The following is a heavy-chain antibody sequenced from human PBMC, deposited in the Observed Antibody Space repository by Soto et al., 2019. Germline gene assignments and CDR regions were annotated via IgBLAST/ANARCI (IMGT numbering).Heavy chain of an antibody. J-gene: IGHJ4*02. Sequence: QVTLKESGPVMVKPTETLTLTCTVSGFSLSNARMGVSWIRQPPGKALEWLAHIFSNDEKCYNTSLKSRLTISKDTSKSQVVLTMTNMDPVDTATYYCARNDYVWGSSDYWGQGTLVTVSS. CDR1: GFSLSNARMG. D-gene: IGHD3-16*01. V-gene: IGHV2-26*01. CDR3: ARNDYVWGSSDY. CDR2: IFSNDEK.